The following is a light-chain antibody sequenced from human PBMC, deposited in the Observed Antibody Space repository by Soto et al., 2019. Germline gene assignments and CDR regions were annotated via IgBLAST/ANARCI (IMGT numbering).Light chain of an antibody. V-gene: IGLV2-8*01. CDR2: EVS. CDR3: SAYAGCNIFV. CDR1: SSDVGGYKY. J-gene: IGLJ1*01. Sequence: QSALTQPPSASGSPGQSVTISCTGTSSDVGGYKYVSWYQQHPGKAPKLIIYEVSKWPSGVPDRFSGSKSGNTASLTVSGLQAEDEADYYCSAYAGCNIFVFGTGTKLTVL.